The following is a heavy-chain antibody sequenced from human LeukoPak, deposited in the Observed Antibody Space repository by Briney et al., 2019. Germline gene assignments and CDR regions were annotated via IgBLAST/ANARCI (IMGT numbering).Heavy chain of an antibody. CDR2: IYPGDSDT. V-gene: IGHV5-51*01. Sequence: GESLKISCKTSGYSFTSYWIAWVRQMPGKGLEWMGVIYPGDSDTRYSPSFQGQVTISADKSITTAYLQWSSLQASDTAMYYCARRRYCDNTSCYAGASDIWGQGTLVTASS. CDR3: ARRRYCDNTSCYAGASDI. J-gene: IGHJ3*02. CDR1: GYSFTSYW. D-gene: IGHD2-2*01.